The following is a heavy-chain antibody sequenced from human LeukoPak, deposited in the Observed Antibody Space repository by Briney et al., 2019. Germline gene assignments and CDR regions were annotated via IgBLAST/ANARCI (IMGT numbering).Heavy chain of an antibody. V-gene: IGHV1-18*01. CDR1: GYTFTSYG. D-gene: IGHD1-26*01. J-gene: IGHJ3*02. CDR3: ARDSSWEVAFDI. Sequence: ASVKVSCKASGYTFTSYGISWVRQAPGQGLEWMGWISADNGYTNYAQKFQDRVTTTTDTSTSTAFMELRSLRSDDTAVYYCARDSSWEVAFDIWGQGTMVTVSS. CDR2: ISADNGYT.